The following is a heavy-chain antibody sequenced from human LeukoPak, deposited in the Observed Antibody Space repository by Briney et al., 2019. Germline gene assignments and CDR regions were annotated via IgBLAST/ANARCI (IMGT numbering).Heavy chain of an antibody. J-gene: IGHJ4*02. CDR1: GFTFSSDV. Sequence: GGSLRLSCAASGFTFSSDVMSWVRQAPGKGLEWVSAISGSGGRTYYADSVKGRFTISRDNSKNTLYLQMNSLRAEDTAVYCCAKDHLPGIVVADRDYWGQGTLVTVSS. CDR3: AKDHLPGIVVADRDY. V-gene: IGHV3-23*01. CDR2: ISGSGGRT. D-gene: IGHD6-19*01.